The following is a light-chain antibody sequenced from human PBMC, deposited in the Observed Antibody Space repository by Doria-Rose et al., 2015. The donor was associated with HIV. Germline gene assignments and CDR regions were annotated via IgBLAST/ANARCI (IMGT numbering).Light chain of an antibody. CDR2: DGS. J-gene: IGKJ1*01. V-gene: IGKV3-20*01. CDR3: HQYGTSWT. Sequence: TQSPGNLSLSPGERATLSCRASQSFSSNYLAWYQQKPGQAPSLLIYDGSTRATGIPDRFSASGSGTDFTLTINRLEPEDFALYYCHQYGTSWTFGQGTKVEI. CDR1: QSFSSNY.